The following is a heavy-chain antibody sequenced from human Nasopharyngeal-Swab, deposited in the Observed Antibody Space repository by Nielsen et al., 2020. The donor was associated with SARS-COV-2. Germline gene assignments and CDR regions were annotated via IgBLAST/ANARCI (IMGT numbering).Heavy chain of an antibody. D-gene: IGHD6-13*01. CDR3: ANEQQLVLAFDI. CDR2: ISSSSSNI. Sequence: GGSLRLSCAASGFTFSSYGMNWVRQAPGKGLEWVSSISSSSSNIYYADSVKGRFTISRDNAKNSLYLQMNSLRAEDTAVYYCANEQQLVLAFDIWGQGTMVTVSS. J-gene: IGHJ3*02. CDR1: GFTFSSYG. V-gene: IGHV3-21*04.